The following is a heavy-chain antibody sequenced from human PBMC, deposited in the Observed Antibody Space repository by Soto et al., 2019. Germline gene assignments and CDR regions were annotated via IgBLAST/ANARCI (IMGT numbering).Heavy chain of an antibody. Sequence: QVQLVESGGGVVQPGRSLRLSCAASGFTFRNYGMHWVRQAPAKGLEWVALVWYDGGNKNYVDSVKGRFIISRDNSKNTLDLQMNSLRDEDTAVYYCVRAAGYSGNDYVYYYGMDVWGQGTTVTVSS. CDR1: GFTFRNYG. V-gene: IGHV3-33*01. J-gene: IGHJ6*02. D-gene: IGHD5-12*01. CDR3: VRAAGYSGNDYVYYYGMDV. CDR2: VWYDGGNK.